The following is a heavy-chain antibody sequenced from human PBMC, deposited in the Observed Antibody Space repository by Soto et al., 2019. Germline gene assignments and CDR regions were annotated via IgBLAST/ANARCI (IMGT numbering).Heavy chain of an antibody. Sequence: GGSLRLSCAASGFTFSSYSMNWVRQAPGKGLEWVSSISSSSSYIYYAESVKGRFTISRDNAKNSLYLQMNSLRAEDTAVYYCARDRGYCSGGSCYSVRFDYWGQGTLVTVSS. CDR2: ISSSSSYI. J-gene: IGHJ4*02. D-gene: IGHD2-15*01. CDR3: ARDRGYCSGGSCYSVRFDY. CDR1: GFTFSSYS. V-gene: IGHV3-21*01.